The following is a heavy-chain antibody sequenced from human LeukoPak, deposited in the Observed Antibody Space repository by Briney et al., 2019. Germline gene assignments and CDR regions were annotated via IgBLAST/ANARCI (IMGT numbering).Heavy chain of an antibody. CDR3: AKDQGGYSYGYAFDY. Sequence: GRSLRLSCAASGFTFDDYAMHWVRQAPGKGLEWASGISWNSGSIGYADSVKGRFTISRDNAKNSLYLQMNSLRAEDMALYYCAKDQGGYSYGYAFDYWGQGTLVTVSS. V-gene: IGHV3-9*03. D-gene: IGHD5-18*01. CDR2: ISWNSGSI. CDR1: GFTFDDYA. J-gene: IGHJ4*02.